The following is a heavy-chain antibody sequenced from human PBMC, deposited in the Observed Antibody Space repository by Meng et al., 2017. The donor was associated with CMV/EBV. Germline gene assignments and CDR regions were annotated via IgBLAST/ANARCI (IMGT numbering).Heavy chain of an antibody. CDR3: AREIGTAAGRFDY. J-gene: IGHJ4*02. CDR1: GFTVSNNY. Sequence: GESLKISCAASGFTVSNNYMDWVRQAPGKGLEWVSVIYSGGTTKYADSVKGRFIISRDNSKNTLSLQVNSLRPEDTAVYYCAREIGTAAGRFDYWGQGSLVTVSS. V-gene: IGHV3-66*02. CDR2: IYSGGTT. D-gene: IGHD6-25*01.